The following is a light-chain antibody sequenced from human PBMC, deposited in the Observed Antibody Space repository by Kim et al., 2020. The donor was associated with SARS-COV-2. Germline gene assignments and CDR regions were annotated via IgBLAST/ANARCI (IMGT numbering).Light chain of an antibody. Sequence: GQSVTISCTETSSDVGGFDSVSWFQHKPGKAPKLMIYDVTKRPSGVPDRFSGSKSGNTASLTISGLHAEDDSDYHCSSYAGSTTWVFGGGTQLTVL. CDR3: SSYAGSTTWV. CDR1: SSDVGGFDS. J-gene: IGLJ3*02. V-gene: IGLV2-11*01. CDR2: DVT.